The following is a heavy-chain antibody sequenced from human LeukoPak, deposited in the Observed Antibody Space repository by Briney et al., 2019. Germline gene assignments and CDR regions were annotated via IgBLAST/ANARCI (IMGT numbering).Heavy chain of an antibody. J-gene: IGHJ6*02. V-gene: IGHV4-34*01. D-gene: IGHD2-2*02. CDR2: INHSGST. Sequence: SGTLSLTCAVYGGSFSGYYWSWIRQPPGKGLEWIGEINHSGSTNYNPSLKSRVTISVDTSKNQFSLKLSSVTAADTAVYYCARGRHCSSTSCYTFYYYYGIDVWGQGTTVTVSS. CDR1: GGSFSGYY. CDR3: ARGRHCSSTSCYTFYYYYGIDV.